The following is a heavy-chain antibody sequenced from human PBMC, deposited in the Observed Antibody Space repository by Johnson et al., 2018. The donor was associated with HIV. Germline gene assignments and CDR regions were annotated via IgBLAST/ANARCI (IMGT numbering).Heavy chain of an antibody. CDR2: ISGNGGST. Sequence: VQVVESGGGLVQPGESLRLSCGASGFTFSSHHMHWVRQAPGKGLEHVSAISGNGGSTYYANSVKGRFTISRDNSKNTLYLQMGSLTAEDMAVYYCARRRYSTSWQEAFDIWGRGTMVTVSS. D-gene: IGHD6-13*01. J-gene: IGHJ3*02. CDR3: ARRRYSTSWQEAFDI. CDR1: GFTFSSHH. V-gene: IGHV3-64*01.